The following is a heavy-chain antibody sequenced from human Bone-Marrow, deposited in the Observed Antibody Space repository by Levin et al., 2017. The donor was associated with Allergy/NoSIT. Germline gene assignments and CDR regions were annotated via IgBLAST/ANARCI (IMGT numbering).Heavy chain of an antibody. J-gene: IGHJ4*02. CDR2: IGGSGGIT. CDR3: AKQAERLTEEYFDF. CDR1: GFTFSVYA. V-gene: IGHV3-23*01. Sequence: GESLKISCGASGFTFSVYAMNWVRQAPGKGLEWVAFIGGSGGITHYADSVKGRFTISRDNSKNTLYLQMSSLRAEDTAVYYCAKQAERLTEEYFDFWGQGTLVTVSS. D-gene: IGHD1-14*01.